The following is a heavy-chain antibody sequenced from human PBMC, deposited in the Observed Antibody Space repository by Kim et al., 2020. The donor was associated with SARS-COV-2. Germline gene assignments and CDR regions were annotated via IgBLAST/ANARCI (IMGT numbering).Heavy chain of an antibody. CDR2: ISSSSSYI. D-gene: IGHD6-13*01. Sequence: GGSLRLSCAASGFTFSSYSMNWVRQAPGKGLEWVSSISSSSSYIYYADSVKGRFTISRDNAKNSLYLQMNSLRAEDTAVYYCARDRCIAAAGTKGCYYGMDVWGQGTTVTVSS. V-gene: IGHV3-21*01. CDR3: ARDRCIAAAGTKGCYYGMDV. J-gene: IGHJ6*02. CDR1: GFTFSSYS.